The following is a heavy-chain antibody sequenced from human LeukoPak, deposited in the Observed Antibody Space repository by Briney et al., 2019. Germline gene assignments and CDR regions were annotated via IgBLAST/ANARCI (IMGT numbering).Heavy chain of an antibody. Sequence: GGSLRLSCAASGFTFRNYAMHWVRQAPGKGLEWVAVISYDGSNKYYADSVKGRFTISRDNSKNTLYLQMNSLRAEDTAVYYCARGSVAGTYFDYWGQGTLVTVSS. J-gene: IGHJ4*02. CDR1: GFTFRNYA. V-gene: IGHV3-30-3*01. D-gene: IGHD6-19*01. CDR3: ARGSVAGTYFDY. CDR2: ISYDGSNK.